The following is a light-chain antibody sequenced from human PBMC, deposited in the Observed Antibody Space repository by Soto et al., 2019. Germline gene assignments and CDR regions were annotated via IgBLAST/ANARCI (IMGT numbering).Light chain of an antibody. CDR1: SSDGGGYNY. CDR3: SSYTSSSTLPYV. CDR2: EVS. Sequence: QSALTQPASVSGSPGQSITISCTGTSSDGGGYNYVSWYQQHPGKAPKLMIYEVSNRPSGVSNRFSGSKSGNTASLTISGLQAEDEADDYCSSYTSSSTLPYVFGTGTKLTVL. V-gene: IGLV2-14*01. J-gene: IGLJ1*01.